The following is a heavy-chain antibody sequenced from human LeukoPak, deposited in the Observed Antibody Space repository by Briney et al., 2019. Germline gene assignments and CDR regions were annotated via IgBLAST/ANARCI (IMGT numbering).Heavy chain of an antibody. J-gene: IGHJ3*02. D-gene: IGHD3-22*01. V-gene: IGHV4-59*01. CDR1: GGSISSYY. CDR3: ATDSSGYYPDAFDI. Sequence: SETLSLTCTVSGGSISSYYWNWIRQPPGKGLEWIGYIYYSGSTNYNPSLKSRVTISVDTSKNQFSLKLSSVTAADTAVYYCATDSSGYYPDAFDIWGQGTMVTVSS. CDR2: IYYSGST.